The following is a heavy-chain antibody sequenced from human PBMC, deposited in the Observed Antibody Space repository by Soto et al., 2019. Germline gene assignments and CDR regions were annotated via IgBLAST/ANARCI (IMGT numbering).Heavy chain of an antibody. D-gene: IGHD3-3*02. CDR1: GFSFSVYS. Sequence: XGSLILSCAASGFSFSVYSMNWVRQAPGKGLEWVSYINGRDGAINYVDSVKGRFTISIDIAKNSLYLQMNSLRDEDTAVYFCARDHLWAFDYWGQGVLVTVSS. CDR3: ARDHLWAFDY. V-gene: IGHV3-48*02. J-gene: IGHJ4*02. CDR2: INGRDGAI.